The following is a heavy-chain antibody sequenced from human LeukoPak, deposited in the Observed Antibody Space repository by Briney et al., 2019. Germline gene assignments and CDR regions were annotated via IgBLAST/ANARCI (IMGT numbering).Heavy chain of an antibody. CDR3: ALFMVRGVLDY. V-gene: IGHV1-8*02. Sequence: ASVKVSCKASGYTFTGYYMHWVRQATGQGLEWMGWMNPNSGNTGYAQKFQGRVTMTRNASISTAYMELSSLRSEDTAVYYCALFMVRGVLDYWGQGTLVTVSS. J-gene: IGHJ4*02. CDR2: MNPNSGNT. D-gene: IGHD3-10*01. CDR1: GYTFTGYY.